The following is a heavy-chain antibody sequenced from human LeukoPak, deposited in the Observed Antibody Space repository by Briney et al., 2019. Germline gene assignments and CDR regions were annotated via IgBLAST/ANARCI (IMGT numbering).Heavy chain of an antibody. V-gene: IGHV4-34*01. Sequence: SETLSLTCAVYGGSFSGYYWSWIRQPPGKGLEWIGEINHSGSTNYNPSLKSRVTISVDTSKNQFSLKLSSVTAADTAVYYCARGGWFDPWGQGTLVTVSS. CDR3: ARGGWFDP. CDR1: GGSFSGYY. CDR2: INHSGST. J-gene: IGHJ5*02.